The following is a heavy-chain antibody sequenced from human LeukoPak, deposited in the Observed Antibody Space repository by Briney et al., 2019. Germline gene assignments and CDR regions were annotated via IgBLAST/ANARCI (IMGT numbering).Heavy chain of an antibody. CDR2: LNPDSAGT. D-gene: IGHD6-19*01. J-gene: IGHJ6*02. CDR1: GYTFTDNY. V-gene: IGHV1-2*02. Sequence: ASVKVSCTASGYTFTDNYIHWLRQAPGQGLERMGWLNPDSAGTSYARKFQGRVSMTRDTSISTAYMELSGLTSDDPAIYYCARGGKQWLVRYYYGVDVWGQGTTVIVSS. CDR3: ARGGKQWLVRYYYGVDV.